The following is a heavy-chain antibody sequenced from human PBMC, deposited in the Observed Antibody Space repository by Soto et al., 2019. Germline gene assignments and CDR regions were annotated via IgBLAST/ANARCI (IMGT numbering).Heavy chain of an antibody. CDR3: ARAIGADFFDY. D-gene: IGHD6-25*01. J-gene: IGHJ4*02. Sequence: GGSLRLSCTASGFTFSNYAMSWVRQAPGMGLEWVSTISDSGVNTFFGDSMKDRFAISRDNSKSTVYLQLNTVRAEDTAIYYCARAIGADFFDYWGQGTLVTVSS. V-gene: IGHV3-23*01. CDR1: GFTFSNYA. CDR2: ISDSGVNT.